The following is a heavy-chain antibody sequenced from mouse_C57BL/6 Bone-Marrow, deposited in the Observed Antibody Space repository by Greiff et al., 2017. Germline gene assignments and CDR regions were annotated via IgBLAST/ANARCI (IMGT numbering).Heavy chain of an antibody. V-gene: IGHV1-39*01. Sequence: EVQLQQSGPELAKPGASVKISCKASGYSFTDYNMNWVKQSPGKSLEWIGVINPNYGTTSYNQKFKGKATLTVDQSSITAYMQLNSLTPEDSAVYYWARGYDYDYAMDYWGQGTSVTVSS. CDR1: GYSFTDYN. J-gene: IGHJ4*01. CDR3: ARGYDYDYAMDY. CDR2: INPNYGTT. D-gene: IGHD2-4*01.